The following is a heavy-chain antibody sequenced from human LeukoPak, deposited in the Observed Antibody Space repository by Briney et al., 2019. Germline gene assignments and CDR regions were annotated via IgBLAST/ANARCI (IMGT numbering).Heavy chain of an antibody. CDR2: INHSGST. J-gene: IGHJ5*02. V-gene: IGHV4-34*01. D-gene: IGHD3-10*01. CDR3: ARHREYYYGSGSYRWFDP. Sequence: SETLSLTCAVYGGSFSGYYWSWIRQPPGKGLEWIGEINHSGSTNYNPSLKSRVTISVDTSKNQFSLKLSPVTAADTAVYYCARHREYYYGSGSYRWFDPWGQGTLVTVSS. CDR1: GGSFSGYY.